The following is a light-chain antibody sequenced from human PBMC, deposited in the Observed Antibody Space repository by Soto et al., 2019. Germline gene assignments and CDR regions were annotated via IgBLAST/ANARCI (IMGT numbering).Light chain of an antibody. Sequence: DIRMTQSPSSLAASVGARVTITCQASQDIGKRLNWYQHKPGKAPKVLIYDASYLETGVPSRFSGRRSGTDFTFTISSLQPEDCATYYCQQYDTLLTFGGGTKVE. J-gene: IGKJ4*01. V-gene: IGKV1-33*01. CDR2: DAS. CDR3: QQYDTLLT. CDR1: QDIGKR.